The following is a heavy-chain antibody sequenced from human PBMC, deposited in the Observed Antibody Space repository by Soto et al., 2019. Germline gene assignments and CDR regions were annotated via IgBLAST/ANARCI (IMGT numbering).Heavy chain of an antibody. CDR3: ARDGYPYGSGSYYEILPVS. CDR1: GGSISSYY. V-gene: IGHV4-59*01. J-gene: IGHJ4*02. CDR2: IYYSGST. Sequence: LSLTCTVSGGSISSYYWSWIRQPPVKGLEWIGYIYYSGSTNYNPSLKSRVTISVDTSKNQFSLKLSYVTAADTAVYYCARDGYPYGSGSYYEILPVSWGKGTLVTVSS. D-gene: IGHD3-10*01.